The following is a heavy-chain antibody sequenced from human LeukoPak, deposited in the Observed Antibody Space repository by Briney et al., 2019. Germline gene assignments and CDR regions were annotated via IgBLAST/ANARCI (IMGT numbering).Heavy chain of an antibody. V-gene: IGHV1-46*01. J-gene: IGHJ6*02. CDR3: ARWGASGLALIYYYGMDV. CDR1: GYTFSRYY. D-gene: IGHD3/OR15-3a*01. Sequence: ASVKVSCKASGYTFSRYYMHWVRQAPGQGLEWMGIINPSGGSTSYAQTFQGRVTMTRDTSTRLVYMELSSLRSEDTGVYYCARWGASGLALIYYYGMDVWGQGTTVTVSS. CDR2: INPSGGST.